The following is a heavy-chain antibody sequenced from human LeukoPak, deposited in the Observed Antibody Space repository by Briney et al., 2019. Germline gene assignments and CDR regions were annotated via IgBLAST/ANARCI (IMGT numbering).Heavy chain of an antibody. CDR1: GGSISSYY. Sequence: SETLSLTCTVSGGSISSYYWSWTRQSPGKGLDFIGYIFYSGSTNYSPSFTSRVPISADTSRNPFSLKLNSVTAADTAVYYCAPTLGRNNYFLAFDIWGQGTTVTVSS. CDR3: APTLGRNNYFLAFDI. J-gene: IGHJ3*02. CDR2: IFYSGST. D-gene: IGHD3-3*01. V-gene: IGHV4-59*01.